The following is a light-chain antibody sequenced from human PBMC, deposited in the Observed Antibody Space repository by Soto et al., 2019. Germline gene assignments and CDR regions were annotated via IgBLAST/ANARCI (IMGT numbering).Light chain of an antibody. Sequence: DIQMTQSPSTLSASVGDRVTITCRASQSISSWLAWFQQKPWKAPKLLIYKASNLQSGAPSRFSGSGSGTEFTLTISSLQPDDFATYYCQQHNSYPYTFGQGTKLEIK. CDR2: KAS. V-gene: IGKV1-5*03. CDR3: QQHNSYPYT. J-gene: IGKJ2*01. CDR1: QSISSW.